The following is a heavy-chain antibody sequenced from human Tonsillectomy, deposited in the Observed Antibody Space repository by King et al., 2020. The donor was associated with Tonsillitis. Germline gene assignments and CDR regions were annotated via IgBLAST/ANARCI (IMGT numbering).Heavy chain of an antibody. Sequence: QLQESGPGLVKPSQTLSLTCAVSGGSISSGDYSWSWIRQPPGKGLEWIGYIYYSGNTYSNPSLKSRLTISVDTSKNQFPLKLSSVTAADTAVYYCARTYYYDNSGYTLYFDYWGQGTLVTVSS. J-gene: IGHJ4*02. V-gene: IGHV4-30-4*07. CDR2: IYYSGNT. D-gene: IGHD3-22*01. CDR1: GGSISSGDYS. CDR3: ARTYYYDNSGYTLYFDY.